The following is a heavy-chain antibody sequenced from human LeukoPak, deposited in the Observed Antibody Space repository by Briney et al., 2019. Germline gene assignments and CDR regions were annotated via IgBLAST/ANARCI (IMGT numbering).Heavy chain of an antibody. Sequence: ASVKVSCKASGYTFTGYYMHWVRQAPGQGLEWMGWINPNSGGTNYAQKFQGWVTMTRDTSISTAYMELSRLGSDDTAVYYCAREDTGIAVAGPFDYWGQGTLVTVSS. CDR2: INPNSGGT. V-gene: IGHV1-2*04. J-gene: IGHJ4*02. CDR1: GYTFTGYY. CDR3: AREDTGIAVAGPFDY. D-gene: IGHD6-19*01.